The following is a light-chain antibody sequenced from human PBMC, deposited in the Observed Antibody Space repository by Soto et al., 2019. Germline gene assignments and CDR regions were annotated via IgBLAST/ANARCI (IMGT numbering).Light chain of an antibody. CDR1: QGISNY. CDR3: QKYNSAPRA. CDR2: AAS. J-gene: IGKJ1*01. V-gene: IGKV1-27*01. Sequence: DIQMTQSPSSLSASVGDRVTITCRASQGISNYLAWYQQKPGKVPKLLIYAASTLRSGVPSRFSGSGSGTDFTLTISSLPPEDVATYYCQKYNSAPRAFGQVTKVEIK.